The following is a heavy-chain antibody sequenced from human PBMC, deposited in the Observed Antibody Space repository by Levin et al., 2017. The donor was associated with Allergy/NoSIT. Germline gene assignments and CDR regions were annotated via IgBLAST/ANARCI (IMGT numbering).Heavy chain of an antibody. D-gene: IGHD6-19*01. Sequence: GGSLRLSCTASGFTFSHYAMSWVRQAPGKGLEWVSTISGGADRTYHADSVKGRFTISRDNSKNTLFLQMNSLRAEDSAVYYCAKGVPRYISGWYFDLGYWGQGTLVTVSS. V-gene: IGHV3-23*01. J-gene: IGHJ4*02. CDR2: ISGGADRT. CDR1: GFTFSHYA. CDR3: AKGVPRYISGWYFDLGY.